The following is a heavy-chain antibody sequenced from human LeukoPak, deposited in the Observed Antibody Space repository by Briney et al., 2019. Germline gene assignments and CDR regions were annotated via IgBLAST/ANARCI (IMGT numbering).Heavy chain of an antibody. CDR2: ISSSSSYI. CDR1: GFTFSSYS. V-gene: IGHV3-21*01. CDR3: APWINHQLLFHWFDP. D-gene: IGHD2-2*01. J-gene: IGHJ5*02. Sequence: GGSLRLSCAASGFTFSSYSMNWVRQAPGKGLEWVSSISSSSSYIYYADSVKGRFTISRDNAKNSLYLQMNSLRAEGTAVYYCAPWINHQLLFHWFDPWGQGTLVTVSS.